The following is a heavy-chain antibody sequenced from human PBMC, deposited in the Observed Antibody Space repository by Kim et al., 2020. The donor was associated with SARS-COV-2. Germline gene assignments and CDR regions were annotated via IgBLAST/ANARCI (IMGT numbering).Heavy chain of an antibody. Sequence: SVKGRLTIARDDSKNTAYLEMSGLKTEDTAIYYCTSITATTLAFWDAFDIWGQGTMVTVSS. J-gene: IGHJ3*02. D-gene: IGHD1-20*01. V-gene: IGHV3-73*01. CDR3: TSITATTLAFWDAFDI.